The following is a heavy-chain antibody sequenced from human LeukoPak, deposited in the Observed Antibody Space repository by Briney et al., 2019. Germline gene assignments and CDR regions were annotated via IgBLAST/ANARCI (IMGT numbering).Heavy chain of an antibody. CDR3: VRHRRDDYNRPLDY. Sequence: SETLSLTCAVYGGSFSGYYWSWIRQPPGKGLEWIGEINHSGSTNYNPSLKSRVTISVDTSKNQFSLKLSSVTAADTAVYYCVRHRRDDYNRPLDYWGQGTPVTVSS. J-gene: IGHJ4*02. CDR1: GGSFSGYY. D-gene: IGHD5-24*01. V-gene: IGHV4-34*01. CDR2: INHSGST.